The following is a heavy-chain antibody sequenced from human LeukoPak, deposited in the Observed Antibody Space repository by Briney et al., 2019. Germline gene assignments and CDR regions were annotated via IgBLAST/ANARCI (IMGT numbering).Heavy chain of an antibody. V-gene: IGHV3-73*01. D-gene: IGHD2-15*01. CDR1: GFTFSGSA. CDR2: IRSKTNSYAT. J-gene: IGHJ4*02. CDR3: AVGYCSGGSCYQLDS. Sequence: GGSLRLSCAASGFTFSGSAMHWVRQASGKGLEWVGRIRSKTNSYATAYPASVKGRFTISRDESKNTAYLQINSLETEDTAVYYCAVGYCSGGSCYQLDSWGQGTLVTVSS.